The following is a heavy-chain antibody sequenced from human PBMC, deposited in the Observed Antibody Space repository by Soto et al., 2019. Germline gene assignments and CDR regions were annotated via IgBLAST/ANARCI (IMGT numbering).Heavy chain of an antibody. V-gene: IGHV3-23*01. J-gene: IGHJ4*02. Sequence: GGSLRLSCAASGFTFSSYAMSWVRQAPGKGLEWVSAISGSGGSTYYADSVKGRFTISRDNSKNTLYLQMNSLGAEDTAVYYCAKLSSIADRRPFDYWGQGTLVTVSS. D-gene: IGHD6-13*01. CDR2: ISGSGGST. CDR3: AKLSSIADRRPFDY. CDR1: GFTFSSYA.